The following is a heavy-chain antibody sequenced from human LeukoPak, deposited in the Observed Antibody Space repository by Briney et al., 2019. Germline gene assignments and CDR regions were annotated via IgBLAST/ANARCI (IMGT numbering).Heavy chain of an antibody. CDR3: ARVVTYYDFWSGYYN. D-gene: IGHD3-3*01. Sequence: GGSLRLSCAASGFTFSSYAMHWVRQAPGKGLEWVAVISYDGSNKYYADSVKGRFTISRDNSKNTLYLQMNSLRAEDTAVYYCARVVTYYDFWSGYYNWGQGTLVTVSS. CDR1: GFTFSSYA. CDR2: ISYDGSNK. V-gene: IGHV3-30-3*01. J-gene: IGHJ4*02.